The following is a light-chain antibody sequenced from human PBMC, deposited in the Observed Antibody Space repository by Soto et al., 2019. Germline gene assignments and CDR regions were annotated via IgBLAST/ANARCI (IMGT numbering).Light chain of an antibody. J-gene: IGKJ2*01. CDR2: CAS. Sequence: DIVMNPSPDSLAVSLGERATINFKSSQSVLFSSINKNYLAWYQQKPGQPPKLLIYCASTRASGVPDRFSGSGSGTDFTLTISSLQAEDVAVYYCQQYYSTLYTFGQGTKLEIK. CDR3: QQYYSTLYT. V-gene: IGKV4-1*01. CDR1: QSVLFSSINKNY.